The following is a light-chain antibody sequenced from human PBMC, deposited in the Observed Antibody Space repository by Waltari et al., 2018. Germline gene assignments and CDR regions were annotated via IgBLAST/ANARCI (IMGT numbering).Light chain of an antibody. CDR2: CNN. V-gene: IGLV1-44*01. CDR1: TANIGNNP. Sequence: QFVLVQPPAASATPGKRVIISCSGNTANIGNNPVNWYQHLPGTAPKVLIYCNNQRPSGVPVRFSGSKSCTSASLAISGLQSEDEADYYCSTWDDTLNGRVFGGGTKLTVL. J-gene: IGLJ3*02. CDR3: STWDDTLNGRV.